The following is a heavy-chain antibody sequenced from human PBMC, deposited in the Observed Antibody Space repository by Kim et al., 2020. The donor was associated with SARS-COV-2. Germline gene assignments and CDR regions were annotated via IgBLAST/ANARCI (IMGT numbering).Heavy chain of an antibody. CDR3: ARHVGRLCIAAAPYYFDY. CDR2: IYYSGST. Sequence: SETLSLTCTVSGGSISSSSYYWGWIRQPPGKGLEWIGSIYYSGSTYYNPSLKRRVTISVDTSKNQFSLKLSSVTAADTAVYYCARHVGRLCIAAAPYYFDYWGQGTLVTVSS. J-gene: IGHJ4*02. D-gene: IGHD6-13*01. CDR1: GGSISSSSYY. V-gene: IGHV4-39*01.